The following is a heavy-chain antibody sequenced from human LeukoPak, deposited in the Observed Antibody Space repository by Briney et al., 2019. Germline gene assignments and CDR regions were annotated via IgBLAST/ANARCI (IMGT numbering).Heavy chain of an antibody. D-gene: IGHD3-22*01. Sequence: GESLKISCKGSGYSFTSYWISWVRQMPGKGLEWMGRIDPSGSYTNYSPSFQGHVTISADKSISTAYLQWSSLKASDTAMYYCARHYYDSTRPPYWGQGTLVTVSS. V-gene: IGHV5-10-1*01. CDR3: ARHYYDSTRPPY. CDR2: IDPSGSYT. CDR1: GYSFTSYW. J-gene: IGHJ4*02.